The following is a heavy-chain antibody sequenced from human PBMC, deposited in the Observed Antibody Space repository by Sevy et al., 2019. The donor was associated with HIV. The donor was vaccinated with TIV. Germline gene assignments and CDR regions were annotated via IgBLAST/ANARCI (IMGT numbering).Heavy chain of an antibody. V-gene: IGHV3-23*01. Sequence: GGSLRLSCAASGFTFSSYAMSWVRQAPGKGLEWVSAISGSGGSTYYADSVKGRFTISRDNSKNTLYLQMNSLRAEDTAVYHCAKVRLGDYYGSGSYYPDYYFDYWGQGTLVTVSS. CDR2: ISGSGGST. D-gene: IGHD3-10*01. CDR1: GFTFSSYA. CDR3: AKVRLGDYYGSGSYYPDYYFDY. J-gene: IGHJ4*02.